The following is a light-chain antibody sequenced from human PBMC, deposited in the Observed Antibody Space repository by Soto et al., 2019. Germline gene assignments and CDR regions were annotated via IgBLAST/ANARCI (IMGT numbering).Light chain of an antibody. CDR3: QHRNNRPPGYP. V-gene: IGKV3-11*01. Sequence: EIVLTQSPATLSLSPGERATLSCRASQSVSSYLAWYQQKPGQAPRLLFYDASNRATGIPDRFSGSGSGTYFTLTIISLEPEDFAVYCCQHRNNRPPGYPFCQGTKLEIK. J-gene: IGKJ2*01. CDR2: DAS. CDR1: QSVSSY.